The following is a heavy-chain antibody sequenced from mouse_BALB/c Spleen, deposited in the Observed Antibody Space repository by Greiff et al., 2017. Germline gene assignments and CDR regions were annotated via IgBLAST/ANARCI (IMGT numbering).Heavy chain of an antibody. CDR1: GFTFNTYA. CDR2: IRSKSNNYAT. CDR3: VRGYGSSYGY. Sequence: DVKLVESGGGLVQPKGSLKLSCAASGFTFNTYAMNWVRQAPGKGLEWVARIRSKSNNYATYYADSVKDRFTISRDDSQSMLYLQMNNLKTEDTAMYYCVRGYGSSYGYWGQGTTLTVSS. V-gene: IGHV10-1*02. J-gene: IGHJ2*01. D-gene: IGHD1-1*01.